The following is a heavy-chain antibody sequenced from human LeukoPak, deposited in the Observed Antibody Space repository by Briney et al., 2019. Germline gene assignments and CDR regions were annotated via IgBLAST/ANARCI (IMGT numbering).Heavy chain of an antibody. D-gene: IGHD5-18*01. CDR2: ISSSSSYI. CDR1: GFTFSSYS. J-gene: IGHJ4*02. V-gene: IGHV3-21*04. CDR3: AKGTDTAMVQHKDY. Sequence: PGGSLRLSCAASGFTFSSYSMNWVRQAPGKGLEWVSSISSSSSYIYYADSVKGRFTISRDNAKNSLYLQMNSLRAEDTAVYYCAKGTDTAMVQHKDYWGQGTLVTVSS.